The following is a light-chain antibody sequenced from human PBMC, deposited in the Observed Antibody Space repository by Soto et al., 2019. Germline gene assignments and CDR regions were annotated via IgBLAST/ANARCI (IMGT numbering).Light chain of an antibody. CDR2: GAS. V-gene: IGKV3-20*01. CDR3: QQFSSYPLT. J-gene: IGKJ4*01. Sequence: EIVLTHSPGTLSLSPGDTATLSLRASQSVSNTYLAWYQQKPGQAPRLLIYGASSRATGFPDRFSGSGSGTDFTLTISRLEPEDFAVYYCQQFSSYPLTFGGGTRWIS. CDR1: QSVSNTY.